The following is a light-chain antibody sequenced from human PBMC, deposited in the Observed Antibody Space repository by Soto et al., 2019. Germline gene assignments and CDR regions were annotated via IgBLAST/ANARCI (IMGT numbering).Light chain of an antibody. CDR3: SSYANSDTL. CDR2: EVT. V-gene: IGLV2-23*02. J-gene: IGLJ2*01. CDR1: TSDVGTYSL. Sequence: QSALTQPASVSGSPGQSITISCTGTTSDVGTYSLVSWYQQYSGKAPKLIIYEVTKRTSGVSNRFSGSKSGNTASLTVSGLQAADEAAYYCSSYANSDTLFGGGTKLTVL.